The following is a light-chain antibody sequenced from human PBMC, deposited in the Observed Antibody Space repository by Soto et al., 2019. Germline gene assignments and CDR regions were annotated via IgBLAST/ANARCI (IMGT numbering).Light chain of an antibody. CDR1: QSISST. V-gene: IGKV1-39*01. J-gene: IGKJ4*01. CDR3: QQLESYPST. CDR2: AAS. Sequence: DIQLTQSPYSLSASVGDKVTLTCLASQSISSTLNWYQQKSGKAPNLLIYAASTLQSGVPSRFAGSGSGTDFTLTINSLQPEDFATYYCQQLESYPSTFGGGTKVDIK.